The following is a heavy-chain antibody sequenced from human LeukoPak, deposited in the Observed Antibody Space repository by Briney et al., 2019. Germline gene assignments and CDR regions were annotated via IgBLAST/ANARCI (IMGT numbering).Heavy chain of an antibody. Sequence: GGSLRLSCAASGFTFSSYWMHWVRHAPGKGLVWVSRINSDGSSRSYADSVTGRFTTSRDTAKNWLYLQMNSLRAEDTAVYYCAARGYCSSTSCLLEYWGQGTLVTVSS. D-gene: IGHD2-2*01. J-gene: IGHJ4*02. V-gene: IGHV3-74*01. CDR2: INSDGSSR. CDR3: AARGYCSSTSCLLEY. CDR1: GFTFSSYW.